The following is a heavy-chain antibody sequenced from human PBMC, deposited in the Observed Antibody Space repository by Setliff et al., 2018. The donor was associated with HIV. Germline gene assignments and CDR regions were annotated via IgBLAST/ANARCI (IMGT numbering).Heavy chain of an antibody. CDR1: GFTFSNYA. CDR2: ISGNADANADKT. D-gene: IGHD3-22*01. CDR3: ARRVIVVVIIPGGGGAHNAFDI. V-gene: IGHV3-23*01. J-gene: IGHJ3*02. Sequence: GGSLRLSCAATGFTFSNYAMTWVRQAPGKGLEWVSSISGNADANADKTTYADSVKGRFTISRDDSRSTVFLQMNSLRAEYTAVYYCARRVIVVVIIPGGGGAHNAFDIWGQGTMVTVSS.